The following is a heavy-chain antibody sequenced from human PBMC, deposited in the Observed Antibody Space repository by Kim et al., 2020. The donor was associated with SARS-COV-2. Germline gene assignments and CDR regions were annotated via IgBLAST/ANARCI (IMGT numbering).Heavy chain of an antibody. V-gene: IGHV3-23*01. CDR2: ISGSGGST. J-gene: IGHJ4*02. CDR1: GFTFSSYA. Sequence: GGSLRLSCAASGFTFSSYALRWVRQAPGKGLEWVSAISGSGGSTYYADSVKGRFTISRDNSKNTMYLQMKSLRAEDTAVYYCAKDARYSAATGHFDYWGQGTLVSLSP. D-gene: IGHD6-13*01. CDR3: AKDARYSAATGHFDY.